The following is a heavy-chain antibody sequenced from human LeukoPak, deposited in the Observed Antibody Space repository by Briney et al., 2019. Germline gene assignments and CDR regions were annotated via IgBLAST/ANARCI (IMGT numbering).Heavy chain of an antibody. CDR1: GGSISSGGYY. J-gene: IGHJ4*02. D-gene: IGHD1-26*01. Sequence: PSQTLSLTRTVSGGSISSGGYYWSWIRQHPGKGLEWIGYIYYSGSTYYNPSLKSRVTISVDTSKNQFSLKLSSVTAADTAVYYCATTAEYSGSYYFDYWGQGTLVTVSS. V-gene: IGHV4-31*03. CDR3: ATTAEYSGSYYFDY. CDR2: IYYSGST.